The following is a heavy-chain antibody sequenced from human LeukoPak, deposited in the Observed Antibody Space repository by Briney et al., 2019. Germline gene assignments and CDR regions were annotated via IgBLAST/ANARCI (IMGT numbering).Heavy chain of an antibody. V-gene: IGHV3-23*01. CDR3: AKDPLIVVVPAAMEYFDY. CDR1: GFTFSSYA. CDR2: ISGSGGST. D-gene: IGHD2-2*01. Sequence: GGSLRLSCAASGFTFSSYAMSWVRQAPGKGLEWVSAISGSGGSTYYADSVKGRFTISRDNSKNTLYLQMNSLRAEGTAVYYCAKDPLIVVVPAAMEYFDYWGQGTLVTVSS. J-gene: IGHJ4*02.